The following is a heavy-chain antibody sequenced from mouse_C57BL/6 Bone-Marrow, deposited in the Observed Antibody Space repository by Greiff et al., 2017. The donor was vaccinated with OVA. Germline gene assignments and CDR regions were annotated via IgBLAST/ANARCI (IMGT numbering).Heavy chain of an antibody. J-gene: IGHJ4*01. D-gene: IGHD1-1*01. CDR3: TTRLGYDGSSDEDDAMDY. CDR1: GFNIKDDY. Sequence: VQLQQSGAELVRPGASVKLSCTASGFNIKDDYMPWVKQRPEQGLEWIGWIDPENGDTEYASKFKGKATITADTSSNTAYMQLSSLTSEDTAVYYCTTRLGYDGSSDEDDAMDYWGQGTSVTVSS. CDR2: IDPENGDT. V-gene: IGHV14-4*01.